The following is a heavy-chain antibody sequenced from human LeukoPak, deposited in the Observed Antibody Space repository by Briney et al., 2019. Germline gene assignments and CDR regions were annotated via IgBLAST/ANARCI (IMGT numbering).Heavy chain of an antibody. D-gene: IGHD3-22*01. J-gene: IGHJ4*02. Sequence: SVKVSCKASGGTFSSYAISWVRQAPGQGLEWVGRIIPILGIANYAQKFQGRVTITADKSTSTAYMELSSLRSEDTAVYYCARGHYDSSGYYYGFDYWGQGTLVTVSS. CDR1: GGTFSSYA. V-gene: IGHV1-69*04. CDR3: ARGHYDSSGYYYGFDY. CDR2: IIPILGIA.